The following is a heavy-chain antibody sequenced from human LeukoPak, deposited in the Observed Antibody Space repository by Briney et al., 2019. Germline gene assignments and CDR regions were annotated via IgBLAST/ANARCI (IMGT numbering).Heavy chain of an antibody. CDR2: IYHSGST. V-gene: IGHV4-30-4*01. D-gene: IGHD4/OR15-4a*01. J-gene: IGHJ6*02. CDR1: GVSTSSGNYY. Sequence: SETLSLTCTVSGVSTSSGNYYWSWIRQCPEKGLEWIVYIYHSGSTYYNPSLKSRVTISLDTSKRQFSLKLDSVTAADTAVYYCAREGTNYHYYAMEVWGQGTTVIVSS. CDR3: AREGTNYHYYAMEV.